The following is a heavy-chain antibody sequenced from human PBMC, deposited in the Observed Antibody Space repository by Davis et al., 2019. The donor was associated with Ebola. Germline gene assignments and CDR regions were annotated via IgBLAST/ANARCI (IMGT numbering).Heavy chain of an antibody. CDR3: ARDWFHGLETGILYYYDGMDV. V-gene: IGHV3-11*04. J-gene: IGHJ6*02. Sequence: GGSLRLSCPPSGFTFSDYSMSWIRQAPGKGLEWVSYISSSGSTIYYAGSVKGRFTISRDNAKNSLYLQMNSLTAEDTAVYYCARDWFHGLETGILYYYDGMDVWGQGTTVTVSS. CDR1: GFTFSDYS. CDR2: ISSSGSTI. D-gene: IGHD1-1*01.